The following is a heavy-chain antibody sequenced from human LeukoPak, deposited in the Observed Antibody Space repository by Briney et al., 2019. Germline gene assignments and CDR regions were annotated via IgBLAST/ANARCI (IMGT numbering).Heavy chain of an antibody. D-gene: IGHD5-18*01. Sequence: ASVKVSCKASGYTFTSYYMHWVRQAPGQGLEWMGIINPSGGSTSYAQKFQGRVTMTRDTSTSTVYMELSSLRSEDTAVYYCAREIGYSYGPFAKYYFDYWGQGTLVTVSS. CDR2: INPSGGST. V-gene: IGHV1-46*01. CDR3: AREIGYSYGPFAKYYFDY. J-gene: IGHJ4*02. CDR1: GYTFTSYY.